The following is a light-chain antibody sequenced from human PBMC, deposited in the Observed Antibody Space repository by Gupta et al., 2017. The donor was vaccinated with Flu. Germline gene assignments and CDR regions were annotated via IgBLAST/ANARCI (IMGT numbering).Light chain of an antibody. Sequence: GGALSNKYASWYQQKPGQAPVLLIYKDTERPSAIPERVSASNSGTTVTLTISGVQAEDEADDYCQSGDSRDTYWVFGGGTKLTVL. CDR1: ALSNKY. CDR3: QSGDSRDTYWV. CDR2: KDT. J-gene: IGLJ3*02. V-gene: IGLV3-25*03.